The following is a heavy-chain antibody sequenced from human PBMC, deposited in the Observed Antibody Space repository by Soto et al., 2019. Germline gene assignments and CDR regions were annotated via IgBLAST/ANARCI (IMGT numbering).Heavy chain of an antibody. CDR1: GFTFSSYA. Sequence: RGSLRLSCAASGFTFSSYAMHWVRQAPGKGLEWVAVISYDGSNKYYADSVKGRFTISRDNSKNTLYLQMNSLRAEDTAVYYCARDRTPPPSYYFDYWGQGTLVTVSS. CDR2: ISYDGSNK. V-gene: IGHV3-30*04. D-gene: IGHD2-15*01. J-gene: IGHJ4*02. CDR3: ARDRTPPPSYYFDY.